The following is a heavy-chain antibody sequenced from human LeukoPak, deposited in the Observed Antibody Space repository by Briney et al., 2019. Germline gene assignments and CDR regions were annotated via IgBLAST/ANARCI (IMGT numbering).Heavy chain of an antibody. CDR3: ARDDNYGFAFDI. Sequence: PGGSLRLSCEGSGFTFSSYSMNWVRQAPGKGLEWVSYITGRSSTIYYADSVKGRFTISRDNAKNSLYLHMNSLRAEDTAVYYCARDDNYGFAFDIWGQGTMVTVSS. CDR2: ITGRSSTI. CDR1: GFTFSSYS. D-gene: IGHD4-17*01. J-gene: IGHJ3*02. V-gene: IGHV3-48*04.